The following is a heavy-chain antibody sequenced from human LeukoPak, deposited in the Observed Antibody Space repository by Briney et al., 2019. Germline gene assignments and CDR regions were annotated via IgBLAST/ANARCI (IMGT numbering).Heavy chain of an antibody. V-gene: IGHV3-30*04. CDR1: GVTFSTYA. CDR3: ARSPGLVGANYFDY. CDR2: ISFDGNNK. Sequence: GGSLRLSCAASGVTFSTYAMHWVRQAPGKGLEWVTVISFDGNNKNYADSVKGRFTISRDSSKNTLYLQLNSLRAEDTAVYYCARSPGLVGANYFDYWGQGTLVTVSS. D-gene: IGHD1-26*01. J-gene: IGHJ4*02.